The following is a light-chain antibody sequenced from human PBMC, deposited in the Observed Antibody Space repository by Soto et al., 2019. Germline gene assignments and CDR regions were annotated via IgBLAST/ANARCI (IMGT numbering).Light chain of an antibody. V-gene: IGKV3-15*01. J-gene: IGKJ1*01. Sequence: EIVMTQSPATLSVSPGERATLSCRASQTVSSNLAWYQQKPGQAPRLLIYGASTRATGIPARFSGSGSGTEFILTIRSLQSEDCAVYYCHQYNNWPPWTFGPGTKVEIK. CDR3: HQYNNWPPWT. CDR1: QTVSSN. CDR2: GAS.